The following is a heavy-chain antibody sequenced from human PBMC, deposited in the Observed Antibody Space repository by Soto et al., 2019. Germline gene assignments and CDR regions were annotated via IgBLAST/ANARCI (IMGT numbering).Heavy chain of an antibody. V-gene: IGHV3-23*05. CDR2: ISGSNK. Sequence: GGSLRLSCAASGFTFSGYAMSWVRQAPGKGLEWVSGISGSNKYYADSVKGRFTISRDNSKNTLYLQMNSLRAEDTAVYYCAKSVVAAIYYYYGMDVWGQGTTVTVSS. D-gene: IGHD2-15*01. CDR1: GFTFSGYA. J-gene: IGHJ6*02. CDR3: AKSVVAAIYYYYGMDV.